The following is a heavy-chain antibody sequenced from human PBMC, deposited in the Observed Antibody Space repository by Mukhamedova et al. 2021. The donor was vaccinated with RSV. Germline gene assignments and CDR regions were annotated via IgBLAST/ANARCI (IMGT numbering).Heavy chain of an antibody. CDR2: ISGNGGST. D-gene: IGHD4-17*01. V-gene: IGHV3-64D*06. CDR3: VKYKSDGDYVPY. J-gene: IGHJ4*02. Sequence: QAPGKGLEYVSTISGNGGSTNYADSVKGRFTISRDNSKNTLFLEMSSLRPEDTAVYYCVKYKSDGDYVPYWAQGTLVTVSS.